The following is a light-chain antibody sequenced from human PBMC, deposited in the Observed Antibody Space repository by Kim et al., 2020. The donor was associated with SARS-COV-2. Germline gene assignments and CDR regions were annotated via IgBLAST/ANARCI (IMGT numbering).Light chain of an antibody. CDR2: DTS. V-gene: IGKV3D-15*01. Sequence: VSPGERATHSCTASQSVSTNLAWYQQKPGQPPRLLIADTSTRATGIPARFSGGGSGTDFTLTISSLQSEDCGVYYCQQYDRWPRTFGQGTKVDIK. CDR1: QSVSTN. J-gene: IGKJ1*01. CDR3: QQYDRWPRT.